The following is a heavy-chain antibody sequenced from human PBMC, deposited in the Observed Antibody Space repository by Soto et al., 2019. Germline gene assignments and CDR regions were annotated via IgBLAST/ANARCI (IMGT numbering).Heavy chain of an antibody. CDR3: ATAKASDYDFWSGYYTIFDY. V-gene: IGHV4-34*01. J-gene: IGHJ4*02. CDR2: INHSGST. CDR1: GGSFSGYY. D-gene: IGHD3-3*01. Sequence: SETLSLTCAVYGGSFSGYYWSWIRQPPGKGLEWIGEINHSGSTNYNPSLKSRVTISVDTSKNQLSLKLSSVTAADTAVYYCATAKASDYDFWSGYYTIFDYWGQGTLVTVSS.